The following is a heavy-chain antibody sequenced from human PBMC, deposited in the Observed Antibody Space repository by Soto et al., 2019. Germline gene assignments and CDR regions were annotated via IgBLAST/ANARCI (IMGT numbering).Heavy chain of an antibody. CDR2: IYYSGST. CDR3: ARPSGYSSGLDAFDI. D-gene: IGHD6-19*01. J-gene: IGHJ3*02. V-gene: IGHV4-39*01. CDR1: GGSISSSSYY. Sequence: QLQLQESGPGLVKPSETLSLTCTVSGGSISSSSYYWGWIRQPPGKGLEWIGSIYYSGSTYYNPSLKSRVTISVDTSKNQFSLKLSSVTAADTAVYYCARPSGYSSGLDAFDIWGQGTMVTVSS.